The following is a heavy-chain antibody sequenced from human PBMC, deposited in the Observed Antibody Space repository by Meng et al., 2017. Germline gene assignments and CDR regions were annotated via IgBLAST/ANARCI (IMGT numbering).Heavy chain of an antibody. CDR3: ARVPGGIGAADY. J-gene: IGHJ4*02. V-gene: IGHV4-34*01. Sequence: RLKEWCVGLLKSSDTLYLSCAVVGGSFSGYYWIWIRQPPGKGLEWIGEINHSGSTNYNPSLKSRVTISVDTSKNQFSLKLSSVTAADTAVYYCARVPGGIGAADYWGQGTLVTVSS. D-gene: IGHD3-10*01. CDR2: INHSGST. CDR1: GGSFSGYY.